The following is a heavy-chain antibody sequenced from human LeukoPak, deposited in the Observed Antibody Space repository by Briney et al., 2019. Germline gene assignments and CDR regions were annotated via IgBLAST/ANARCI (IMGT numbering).Heavy chain of an antibody. CDR2: MYSGGNT. CDR3: ARGGSAVVTPEYFDY. CDR1: GFTVSSNY. J-gene: IGHJ4*02. V-gene: IGHV3-53*01. D-gene: IGHD4-23*01. Sequence: PGGSLRLSCAASGFTVSSNYMSWVRQAPGKGLEWVSVMYSGGNTYSADSVKGRFTISRDNSKNTVYLQMNSLRAEDTAVYYCARGGSAVVTPEYFDYWGQGTLVTVSS.